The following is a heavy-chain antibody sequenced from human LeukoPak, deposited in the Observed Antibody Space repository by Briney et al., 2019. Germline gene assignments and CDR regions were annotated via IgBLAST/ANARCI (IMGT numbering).Heavy chain of an antibody. J-gene: IGHJ3*02. CDR2: ISYDGSNK. V-gene: IGHV3-30*18. CDR1: GFTFSSYG. CDR3: AKEAVEYSSSRDAFDI. Sequence: PGRSLRLSCAASGFTFSSYGMHWVRRAPGKGLEWVAVISYDGSNKYYADSVKGRFTVSRDNSKNTLYLQMNSLRAEDTAVYYCAKEAVEYSSSRDAFDIWGQGTMVTVSS. D-gene: IGHD6-6*01.